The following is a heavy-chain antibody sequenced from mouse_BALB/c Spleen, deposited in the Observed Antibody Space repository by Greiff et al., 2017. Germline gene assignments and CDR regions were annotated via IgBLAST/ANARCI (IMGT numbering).Heavy chain of an antibody. CDR3: ARGNGNQYYYAMDY. CDR1: GFSLTSYG. CDR2: IWAGGST. V-gene: IGHV2-9*02. D-gene: IGHD2-1*01. Sequence: VQLQQSGPGLVAPSQSLSITCTVSGFSLTSYGVHWVRQPPGKGLEWLGVIWAGGSTNYNSALMSRLSISKDNSKSQVFLKMNSLQTDDTAMYYCARGNGNQYYYAMDYWGQGTSVTVSS. J-gene: IGHJ4*01.